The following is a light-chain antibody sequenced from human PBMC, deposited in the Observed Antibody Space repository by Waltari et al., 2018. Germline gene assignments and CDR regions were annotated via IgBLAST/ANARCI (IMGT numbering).Light chain of an antibody. J-gene: IGLJ3*02. V-gene: IGLV2-14*01. CDR1: CSDGGGSKY. Sequence: QSALTPPAPGSGSPGQSITISCTATCSDGGGSKYASCYQQHPGKAPKIMIYEVSNRPSGVSNRFAGYNSGNTASLTISGLQTEDEADYYCSSYTDSSTLVFGGGTKLTVL. CDR2: EVS. CDR3: SSYTDSSTLV.